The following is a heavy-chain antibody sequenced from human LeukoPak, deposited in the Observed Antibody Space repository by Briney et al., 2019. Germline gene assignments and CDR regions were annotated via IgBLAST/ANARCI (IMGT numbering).Heavy chain of an antibody. CDR2: ISYDGSNK. D-gene: IGHD6-13*01. Sequence: GGSLRLSCATSGFIFSSYSMNWVRQAPGKGLEWVAVISYDGSNKYYADSVKGRFTISRDNSKNTLYLQMNSLRAEDTAVYYCAKDNRAAAGTYWFDPWGQGTLVTVSS. CDR1: GFIFSSYS. J-gene: IGHJ5*02. CDR3: AKDNRAAAGTYWFDP. V-gene: IGHV3-30*18.